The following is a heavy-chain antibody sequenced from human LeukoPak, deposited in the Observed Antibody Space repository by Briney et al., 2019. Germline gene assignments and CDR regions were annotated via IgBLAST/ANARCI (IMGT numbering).Heavy chain of an antibody. J-gene: IGHJ6*02. V-gene: IGHV4-34*01. CDR2: INHSGST. Sequence: SETLSLTCAVYGGSFSGYYWSWIRQPPGKGLEWIGEINHSGSTNYNPSLKSRVTISVDTSKNQFSLKLSSVTAADTAVYYCARGSYCSGGSCYLSYYYYYGMDVWGQGTTVTVSS. CDR3: ARGSYCSGGSCYLSYYYYYGMDV. D-gene: IGHD2-15*01. CDR1: GGSFSGYY.